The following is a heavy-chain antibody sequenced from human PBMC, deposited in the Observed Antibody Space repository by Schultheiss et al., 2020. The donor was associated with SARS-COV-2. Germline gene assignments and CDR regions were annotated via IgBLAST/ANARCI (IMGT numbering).Heavy chain of an antibody. CDR1: GGSISSYY. V-gene: IGHV4-4*07. J-gene: IGHJ4*02. CDR2: IYTSGSN. D-gene: IGHD3-16*01. CDR3: AKLQAPRYVWGSYGEDY. Sequence: SETLSLTCTVSGGSISSYYWSWIRQPAGKGLEWIGRIYTSGSNNYNPSLKSRVTISVDKSKNQFSLKLSSVTAADTAVYYCAKLQAPRYVWGSYGEDYWGQGTLVTVSS.